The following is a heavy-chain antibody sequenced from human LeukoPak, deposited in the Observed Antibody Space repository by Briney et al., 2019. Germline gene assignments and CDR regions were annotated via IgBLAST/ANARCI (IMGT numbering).Heavy chain of an antibody. D-gene: IGHD2-2*01. Sequence: PGGSLRLSCAASGFTFDDCAMYWVRQAPGKGLEWVSLISGNGRSTYYADSVKGRFTISRDNSKNSLYLQMNGLRTEDPALYYCSKATPPPAPTRYYYYYGMDVWGQGTTVTVSS. CDR3: SKATPPPAPTRYYYYYGMDV. CDR1: GFTFDDCA. J-gene: IGHJ6*02. V-gene: IGHV3-43*02. CDR2: ISGNGRST.